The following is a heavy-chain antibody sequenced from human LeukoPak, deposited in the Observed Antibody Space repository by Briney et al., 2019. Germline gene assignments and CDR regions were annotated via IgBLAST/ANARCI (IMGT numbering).Heavy chain of an antibody. CDR1: GYTFTSYG. J-gene: IGHJ4*02. D-gene: IGHD6-19*01. V-gene: IGHV1-18*01. CDR2: ISAYNGNT. Sequence: ASVKVSCKASGYTFTSYGISWVRQAPGQGLEWMGWISAYNGNTNYAQKLQGRVTMTTDTSTSTAYMELRSLRSDDTAVYYCARDWAIAVAGTAVDYWGQGTLVTASS. CDR3: ARDWAIAVAGTAVDY.